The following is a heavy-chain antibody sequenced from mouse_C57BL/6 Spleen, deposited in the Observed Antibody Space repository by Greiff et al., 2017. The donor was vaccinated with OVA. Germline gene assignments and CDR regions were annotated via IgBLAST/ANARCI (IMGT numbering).Heavy chain of an antibody. V-gene: IGHV5-9*01. Sequence: DVHLVESGGGLVKPGGSLKLSCAASGFTFSSYTMSWVRQTPEKRLEWVATISGGGGNTYYPDSVKGRFTISRDNAKNTLYLQMSSLRSEDTALYYCARQDYSWGQGTSVTVSS. J-gene: IGHJ4*01. CDR2: ISGGGGNT. CDR3: ARQDYS. CDR1: GFTFSSYT.